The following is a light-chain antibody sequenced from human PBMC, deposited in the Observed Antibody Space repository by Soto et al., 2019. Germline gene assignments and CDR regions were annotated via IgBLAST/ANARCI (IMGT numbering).Light chain of an antibody. CDR1: SSAVGGYNY. CDR3: SSYAGRLYV. CDR2: EVS. J-gene: IGLJ1*01. V-gene: IGLV2-8*01. Sequence: QSVLTQPPSASGSPGQSVTISCTGTSSAVGGYNYVSWYQQHPGKAPKLMIYEVSKRPSGVPDRFSGSKSGNTASLTVSGLQAEDEADYYCSSYAGRLYVFGTGTKLTVL.